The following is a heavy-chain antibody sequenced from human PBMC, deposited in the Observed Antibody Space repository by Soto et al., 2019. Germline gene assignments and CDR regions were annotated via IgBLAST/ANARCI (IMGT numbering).Heavy chain of an antibody. CDR3: ARNPRSGYYYSLYYYYGMDV. J-gene: IGHJ6*02. CDR2: INHSGST. Sequence: SETLSLTCAVYGGSFSGYYWSWIRQPPGKGLEWIGEINHSGSTNYNPSLKSRVTISVDTSKNQFSLKLSSVTAADTAVYYCARNPRSGYYYSLYYYYGMDVWGQGTTVNVSS. CDR1: GGSFSGYY. D-gene: IGHD3-22*01. V-gene: IGHV4-34*01.